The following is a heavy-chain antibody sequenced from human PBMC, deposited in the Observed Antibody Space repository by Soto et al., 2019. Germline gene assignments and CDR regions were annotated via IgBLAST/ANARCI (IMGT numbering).Heavy chain of an antibody. V-gene: IGHV2-5*02. J-gene: IGHJ4*02. CDR2: IYWDDDK. CDR1: GFSLTTSGVG. CDR3: AHRAGLQGNWNGGYFDY. Sequence: QITLKESGPTRVKPTQTLTLTCTFSGFSLTTSGVGVGWIRQPPGKALERLALIYWDDDKRYSPSLKSRLTITKDTSKNQVLLTMTNMDPVDTATYYGAHRAGLQGNWNGGYFDYWGQGALVTVSS. D-gene: IGHD1-1*01.